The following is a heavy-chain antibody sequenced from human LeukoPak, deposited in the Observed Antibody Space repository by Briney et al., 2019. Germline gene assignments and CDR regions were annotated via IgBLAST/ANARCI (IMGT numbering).Heavy chain of an antibody. J-gene: IGHJ4*02. V-gene: IGHV1-69*13. CDR3: ARSGDPDYSNYENY. Sequence: ASVKVSCKASGGTFSSYAISWVRQAPGQGLEWMGGIIPIFGTANYAQKFQGRVTITADESTSTAYMELSSLRSEDTAVYYCARSGDPDYSNYENYWGQGTLVTVSS. CDR1: GGTFSSYA. D-gene: IGHD4-11*01. CDR2: IIPIFGTA.